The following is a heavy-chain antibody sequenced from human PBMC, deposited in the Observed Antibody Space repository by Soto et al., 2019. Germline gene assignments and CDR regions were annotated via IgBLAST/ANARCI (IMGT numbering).Heavy chain of an antibody. J-gene: IGHJ6*02. CDR2: INPNSGGT. CDR1: GYTFTGYY. CDR3: ATSIAARPFYYYYYYGMDV. Sequence: GASVKVSCRASGYTFTGYYMHWVRQAPGQGLEWMGWINPNSGGTNYAQKFQGRVTMTRDTSISTAYMELSRLRSDDTAVYYCATSIAARPFYYYYYYGMDVWGQGTTVTVS. V-gene: IGHV1-2*02. D-gene: IGHD6-6*01.